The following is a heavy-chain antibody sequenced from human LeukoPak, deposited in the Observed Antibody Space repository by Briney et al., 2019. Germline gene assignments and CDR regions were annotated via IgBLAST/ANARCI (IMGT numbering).Heavy chain of an antibody. CDR2: IGWNSGGI. CDR3: VKVTAAGFVDH. J-gene: IGHJ4*02. D-gene: IGHD6-13*01. V-gene: IGHV3-9*01. CDR1: GFTFDDYA. Sequence: GGSLRLSCAASGFTFDDYAMHWVRQAPGKGLEWVSGIGWNSGGIVYADSVKGRFTISGDNAKNSLYLQMNSLGAEDTALYYCVKVTAAGFVDHWGQGTLVTVSS.